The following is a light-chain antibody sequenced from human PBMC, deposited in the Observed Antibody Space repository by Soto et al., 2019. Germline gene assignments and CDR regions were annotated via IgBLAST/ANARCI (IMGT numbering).Light chain of an antibody. V-gene: IGKV4-1*01. Sequence: DIVMTQSPDSLAVSLGERATINCQSSQNVLYSSNNKNYLAWYQHKPGQPPKLLIYWASTRESGVPDRFSGSGSGTDFTLTISSLQAEDVAVYYCQQYFSAPLTFGGGTKVDI. CDR1: QNVLYSSNNKNY. J-gene: IGKJ4*01. CDR2: WAS. CDR3: QQYFSAPLT.